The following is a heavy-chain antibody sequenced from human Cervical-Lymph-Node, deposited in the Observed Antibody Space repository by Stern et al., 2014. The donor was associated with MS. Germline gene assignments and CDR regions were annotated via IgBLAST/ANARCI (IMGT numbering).Heavy chain of an antibody. J-gene: IGHJ2*01. D-gene: IGHD6-13*01. V-gene: IGHV1-24*01. CDR2: FDPEDCET. Sequence: QDQLVQSGAEVKKPGASVKVSCKVSGYTLTELSMHWVRQAPGKGLEWMGGFDPEDCETIYAQKFQGRVTMTEDTSTDTAYMELSSLRSEDTAVYYCATDGSDSSSWPFDLWGRGTLVTVSS. CDR1: GYTLTELS. CDR3: ATDGSDSSSWPFDL.